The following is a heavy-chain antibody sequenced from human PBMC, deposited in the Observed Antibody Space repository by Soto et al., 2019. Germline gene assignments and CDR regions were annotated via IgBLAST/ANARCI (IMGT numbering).Heavy chain of an antibody. J-gene: IGHJ6*02. Sequence: QVQLVQSGAEVKKPGSSVKVSCKASGGTFSSYAISWVRQAPGQGLEWMGGIIPLFHTTNYAQKFQGRVTITADESTSTAYMEVSSLRSEDTAVYYCARDRGDRPYYYYAMDVWCQGTTVTVSS. CDR2: IIPLFHTT. D-gene: IGHD3-10*01. CDR1: GGTFSSYA. V-gene: IGHV1-69*01. CDR3: ARDRGDRPYYYYAMDV.